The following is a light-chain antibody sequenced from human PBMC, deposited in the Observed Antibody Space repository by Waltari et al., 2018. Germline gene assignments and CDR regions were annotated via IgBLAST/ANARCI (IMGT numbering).Light chain of an antibody. CDR3: SSYTSSSTLVV. Sequence: QSALTQPASVSGSPGQSITISCTGTSSDVGGYNYVSWYQQHPGKAPKRMIYDVSNRPSGVSNRCSGPKSGNTASLTISGLQAEDEADYYCSSYTSSSTLVVFGGGTKLTVL. V-gene: IGLV2-14*03. J-gene: IGLJ2*01. CDR1: SSDVGGYNY. CDR2: DVS.